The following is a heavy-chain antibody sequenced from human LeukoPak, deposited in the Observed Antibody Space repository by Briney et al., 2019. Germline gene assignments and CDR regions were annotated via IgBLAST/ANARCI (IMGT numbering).Heavy chain of an antibody. CDR2: ISYDGSNK. D-gene: IGHD2-15*01. CDR1: GFTFSSYG. J-gene: IGHJ4*02. CDR3: AKDGCSGGSCHLDY. Sequence: GSLRLSCAASGFTFSSYGMHWVRQAPGKGLEWVAVISYDGSNKYYADSVKGRFTISRDNSKNTLYLQMNSLRAEDTAVYYCAKDGCSGGSCHLDYWGQGTLVTVSS. V-gene: IGHV3-30*18.